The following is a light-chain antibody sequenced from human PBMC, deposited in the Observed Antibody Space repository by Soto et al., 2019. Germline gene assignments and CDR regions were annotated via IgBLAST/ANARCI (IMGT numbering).Light chain of an antibody. CDR1: SSDVGAYDY. V-gene: IGLV2-14*03. Sequence: SVLTQPASVSGSPGQWITISCTGTSSDVGAYDYVSWYQQHPDKAPKLIIYEVRNRPSGISGRFSGSKSVNTATLTISGLQAEDEADYYCISHTSSNTRVFGTGTKVTVL. CDR2: EVR. CDR3: ISHTSSNTRV. J-gene: IGLJ1*01.